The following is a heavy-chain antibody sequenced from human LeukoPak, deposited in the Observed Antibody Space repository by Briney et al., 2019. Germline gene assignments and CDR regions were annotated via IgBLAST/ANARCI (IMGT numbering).Heavy chain of an antibody. CDR1: GYTFTGYY. D-gene: IGHD5-24*01. CDR3: AREREMATFDAFDI. J-gene: IGHJ3*02. Sequence: ASVKVSCKASGYTFTGYYMHWVRQAPGQGLEWMGWINPNSGGTNYAQKFQGWVTMTRDTSISKAYMELSRLRSDDTAVYYCAREREMATFDAFDIWGQGTMVTVSS. CDR2: INPNSGGT. V-gene: IGHV1-2*04.